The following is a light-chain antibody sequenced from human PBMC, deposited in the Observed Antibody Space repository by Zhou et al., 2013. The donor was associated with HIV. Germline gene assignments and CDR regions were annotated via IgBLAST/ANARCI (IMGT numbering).Light chain of an antibody. CDR2: AAS. Sequence: DIQMTQSPSSLSAFVGDRVTITCRASQTIIKYLNWYQQKPGKAPKVLIYAASSLQSGVPSRFSGSESGTDFTLTISSLQPEDFATYYCQQSYSTPFTFGQGTRLEI. CDR3: QQSYSTPFT. J-gene: IGKJ5*01. V-gene: IGKV1-39*01. CDR1: QTIIKY.